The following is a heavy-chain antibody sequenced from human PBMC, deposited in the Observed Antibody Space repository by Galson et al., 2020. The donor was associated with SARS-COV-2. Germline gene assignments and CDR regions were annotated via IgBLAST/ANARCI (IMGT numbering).Heavy chain of an antibody. J-gene: IGHJ5*02. V-gene: IGHV4-34*01. CDR1: GGSLNGYY. D-gene: IGHD2-2*01. Sequence: SATLSLTCAVYGGSLNGYYWSWIRQPPGKGLEWIGEINDIGSTYYNPSLKSRVTISVDTSKNQFSLNLNSLTAADTAVFYCARKGRSSWQMDWFDPWGQGSLVTVSS. CDR2: INDIGST. CDR3: ARKGRSSWQMDWFDP.